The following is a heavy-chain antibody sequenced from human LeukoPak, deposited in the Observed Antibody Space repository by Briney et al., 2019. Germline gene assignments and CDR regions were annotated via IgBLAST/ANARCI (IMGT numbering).Heavy chain of an antibody. D-gene: IGHD2-2*01. J-gene: IGHJ4*02. CDR2: IYYSGST. Sequence: SETLSLTCTVSGGSISSSSYYWGWIRQPPGKGLEWIVSIYYSGSTYYNPSRKSRFTISVDTSKNQFSLELRSVTAADTAVYYCARPQGFQLLDFEYWGQGTLVSVSS. CDR3: ARPQGFQLLDFEY. CDR1: GGSISSSSYY. V-gene: IGHV4-39*01.